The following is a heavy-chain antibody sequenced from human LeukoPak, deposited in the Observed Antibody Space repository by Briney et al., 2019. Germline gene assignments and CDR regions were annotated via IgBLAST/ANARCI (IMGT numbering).Heavy chain of an antibody. Sequence: SETLSLTCTVSGGSISSYYWSWIRQPAGKGLERIGRIYTTGGTNYNPSLKSRVTMSVDTSKNQFSLKLSSVTAVDTAVYYCARVNYYYYYTDVWGQGTTVTISS. J-gene: IGHJ6*03. CDR2: IYTTGGT. CDR1: GGSISSYY. V-gene: IGHV4-4*07. CDR3: ARVNYYYYYTDV.